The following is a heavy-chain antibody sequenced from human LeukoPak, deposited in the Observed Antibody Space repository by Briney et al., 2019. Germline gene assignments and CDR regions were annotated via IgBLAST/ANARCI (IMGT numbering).Heavy chain of an antibody. CDR3: ARRSGSPGYFDY. Sequence: GGSLRLSCAASGFTFSSYDMHWVRQATGKGLEWVSAIGTAGDTHYPGSVKGRFTISRENAKNSLYLQMNSLRAGDTAVYYCARRSGSPGYFDYWGQGTLVTVSS. V-gene: IGHV3-13*01. D-gene: IGHD1-26*01. J-gene: IGHJ4*02. CDR2: IGTAGDT. CDR1: GFTFSSYD.